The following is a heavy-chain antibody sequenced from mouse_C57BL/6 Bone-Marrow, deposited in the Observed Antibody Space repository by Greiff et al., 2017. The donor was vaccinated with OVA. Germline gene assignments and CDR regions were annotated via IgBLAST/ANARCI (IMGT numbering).Heavy chain of an antibody. CDR3: ALTYYGSSHWYFDV. CDR2: IFPGSGST. CDR1: GYTFTSHW. J-gene: IGHJ1*03. D-gene: IGHD1-1*01. Sequence: QVHVKQSGPELVRPGASVKISCKAPGYTFTSHWMQWVRQRPGQGLEWIGEIFPGSGSTYYNEKFKGKATLTVDTSSSTAYMQLSSLTSEDSAVYFCALTYYGSSHWYFDVWGTGTTVTVSS. V-gene: IGHV1-56*01.